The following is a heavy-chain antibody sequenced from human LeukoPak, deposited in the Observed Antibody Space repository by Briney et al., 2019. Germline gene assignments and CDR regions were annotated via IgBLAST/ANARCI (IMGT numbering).Heavy chain of an antibody. J-gene: IGHJ4*02. CDR1: GPGSFIGYY. V-gene: IGHV4-34*01. CDR2: VNHNGIT. D-gene: IGHD4-17*01. CDR3: ARGTLTTMTNVLFDY. Sequence: SETLSLTCAVSGPGSFIGYYWSWIRQPPGRGLEWIGEVNHNGITNYNPSLKSRLTISLGTSKNQFSLNLTSVTAADSAVYYCARGTLTTMTNVLFDYWDQGSLVIVSS.